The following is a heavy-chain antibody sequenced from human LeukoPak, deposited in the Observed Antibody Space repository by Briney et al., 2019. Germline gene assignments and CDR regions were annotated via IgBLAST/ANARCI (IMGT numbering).Heavy chain of an antibody. D-gene: IGHD6-25*01. Sequence: PSGTLSLTCAVSGGSIITSNWWTWFRQPPGKGLEWIGQIYHTETSNYNPSLESRMTISVDKSKNQFSLSLTSVTAADTAVYYCARNGPTAAGASDIWGQGTMVTVSP. CDR3: ARNGPTAAGASDI. CDR2: IYHTETS. J-gene: IGHJ3*02. V-gene: IGHV4-4*02. CDR1: GGSIITSNW.